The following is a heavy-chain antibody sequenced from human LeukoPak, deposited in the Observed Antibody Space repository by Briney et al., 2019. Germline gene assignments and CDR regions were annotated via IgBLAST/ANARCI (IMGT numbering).Heavy chain of an antibody. V-gene: IGHV4-4*07. D-gene: IGHD3-16*01. Sequence: SETLSLTCTVSGGSISSYYWSWIRQPAERGLEWIGRIYTSGSTNYNPSLKSRVTMSVDTSKNQFSLKLSSVTAADTAVYYCARGTDSRGSYGPWGQGTLVTVSS. CDR1: GGSISSYY. CDR2: IYTSGST. J-gene: IGHJ1*01. CDR3: ARGTDSRGSYGP.